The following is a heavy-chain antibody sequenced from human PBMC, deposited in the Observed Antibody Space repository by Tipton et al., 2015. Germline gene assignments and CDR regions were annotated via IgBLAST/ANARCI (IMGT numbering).Heavy chain of an antibody. V-gene: IGHV4-38-2*01. D-gene: IGHD3-3*01. CDR1: GYSISSGYY. Sequence: TLSLTCDVSGYSISSGYYWGWIRQPPGKGLEWIGSIFHRGDTNYNPSLKSRVTISLDTSKNQFPLKLNSVTAADTAVYYCARTYDFTAYSPVGCWGQGTLVTVSS. CDR2: IFHRGDT. J-gene: IGHJ4*02. CDR3: ARTYDFTAYSPVGC.